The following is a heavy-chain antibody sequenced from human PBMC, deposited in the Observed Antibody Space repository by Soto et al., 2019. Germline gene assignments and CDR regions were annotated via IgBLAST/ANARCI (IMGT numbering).Heavy chain of an antibody. D-gene: IGHD2-2*01. CDR2: ISAYNGNT. CDR1: GYTFTSYG. CDR3: AREQGVLLPADPDC. Sequence: HVQLVQSGAEVKKPGASVKVSCKASGYTFTSYGISWVRQAPGQGLEWMGWISAYNGNTNDARKLQGRVTMTTHTSTSTAYMELMSLRSDDTAVYYCAREQGVLLPADPDCWGQGPLVTFDS. V-gene: IGHV1-18*01. J-gene: IGHJ4*02.